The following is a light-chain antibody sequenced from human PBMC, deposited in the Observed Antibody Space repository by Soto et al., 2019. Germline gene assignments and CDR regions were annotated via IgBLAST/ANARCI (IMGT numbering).Light chain of an antibody. Sequence: QSVLTQPPSASGTPGQRVTISCSGSSSKIGSNYVYWHQQLPGTAPKLLVYRNNQRPSGVPDRFSGSKSGTSASLAISGLRSEDGADYYCAAWDDSLSGRVFGGGTKLTVL. CDR1: SSKIGSNY. CDR2: RNN. J-gene: IGLJ3*02. CDR3: AAWDDSLSGRV. V-gene: IGLV1-47*01.